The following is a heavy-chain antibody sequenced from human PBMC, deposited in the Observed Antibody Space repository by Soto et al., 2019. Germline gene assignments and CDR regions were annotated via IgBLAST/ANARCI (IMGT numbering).Heavy chain of an antibody. CDR3: ARHGWEIGWYFDY. Sequence: QLQLQESGPGLVKPSETLSLTCTVSGGSISSSSYYWGWIRQPPGKGLEWIGSIYYSGSTYYNPSLKSRVTISVDTSKNQFSLKLSSVTAADTAAYYCARHGWEIGWYFDYWGQGTLVTVSS. V-gene: IGHV4-39*01. CDR1: GGSISSSSYY. CDR2: IYYSGST. J-gene: IGHJ4*02. D-gene: IGHD6-19*01.